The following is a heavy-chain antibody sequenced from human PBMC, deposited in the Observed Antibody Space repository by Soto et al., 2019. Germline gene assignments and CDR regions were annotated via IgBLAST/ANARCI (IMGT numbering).Heavy chain of an antibody. CDR3: ARERKWEPLPY. V-gene: IGHV1-18*01. J-gene: IGHJ1*01. CDR1: GYTFSRYG. Sequence: QVQRVQSGAEVREPGASVKVSCKTSGYTFSRYGITWVRQSPGQGLECMGWINGNTGHTIYSMNLEDRLTISTDTATSTAYMELRSLKSDDTAVYYCARERKWEPLPYWGQGTLVTVSS. D-gene: IGHD1-26*01. CDR2: INGNTGHT.